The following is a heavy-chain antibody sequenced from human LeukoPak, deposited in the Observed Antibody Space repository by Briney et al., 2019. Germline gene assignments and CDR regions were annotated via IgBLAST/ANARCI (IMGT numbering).Heavy chain of an antibody. CDR1: GYTFTSYG. V-gene: IGHV1-18*01. J-gene: IGHJ4*02. CDR2: ISAYNGNT. Sequence: ASVKVSCKASGYTFTSYGISWVRQAPGQGLEWMGWISAYNGNTNYAQKLQGRVTMTADTSSSTAYMELRSLRSDDTAVYYCARGKDLWGYCSGGSCYCFDYWGQGTLVTVSS. D-gene: IGHD2-15*01. CDR3: ARGKDLWGYCSGGSCYCFDY.